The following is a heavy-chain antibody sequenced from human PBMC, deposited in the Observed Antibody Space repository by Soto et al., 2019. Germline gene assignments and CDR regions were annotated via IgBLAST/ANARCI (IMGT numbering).Heavy chain of an antibody. J-gene: IGHJ4*02. CDR2: ILYSGTT. Sequence: QVQLQESGPGLVKPSQTLSLIRTVSGGSISSGDYYWSWIRQPPGKGLEWIGYILYSGTTNYNPSLESRLTISVDTSKNQFSLKLTSVTAADTAVYYCARNGALDYWGRGTLVTVSS. D-gene: IGHD2-8*01. CDR1: GGSISSGDYY. V-gene: IGHV4-30-4*01. CDR3: ARNGALDY.